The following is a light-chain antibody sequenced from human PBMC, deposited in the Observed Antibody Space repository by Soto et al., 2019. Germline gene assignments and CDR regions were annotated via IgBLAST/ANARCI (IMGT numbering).Light chain of an antibody. CDR2: ANN. CDR3: AAWDDSVNGWV. CDR1: SSHIGSNS. Sequence: QSVLTQSPSASGTLGQRVTISCSGSSSHIGSNSVNWYQQLPGTAPKLLIYANNQRPSGVPDRFSGSKSGTSASLAISGLQSEDEADYYCAAWDDSVNGWVFGGGTKLTVL. J-gene: IGLJ3*02. V-gene: IGLV1-44*01.